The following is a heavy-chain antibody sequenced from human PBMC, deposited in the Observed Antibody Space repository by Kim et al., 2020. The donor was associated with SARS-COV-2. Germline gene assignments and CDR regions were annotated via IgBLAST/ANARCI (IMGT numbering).Heavy chain of an antibody. V-gene: IGHV3-23*01. CDR3: AEVASSWYERPIDY. D-gene: IGHD6-13*01. Sequence: EDPIKGRFTSSRDNSKNTLYLQLNSLRAEDTAVYYCAEVASSWYERPIDYWGQGTLVTVSS. J-gene: IGHJ4*02.